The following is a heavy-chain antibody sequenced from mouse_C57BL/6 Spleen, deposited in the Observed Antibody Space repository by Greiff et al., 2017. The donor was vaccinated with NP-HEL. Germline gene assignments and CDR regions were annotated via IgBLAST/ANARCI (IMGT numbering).Heavy chain of an antibody. V-gene: IGHV5-4*01. CDR1: GFTFSRYA. CDR3: ARDAEAMDY. CDR2: ISDGGSYT. J-gene: IGHJ4*01. Sequence: EVKLMESGGGLVKPGGSLKLSCAASGFTFSRYAMSWVRQTPEKRLEWVATISDGGSYTYYPDNVKGRFTISRDNAKNNLYLQMSHLKSEDTAMYYCARDAEAMDYWGQGTSVTVSS.